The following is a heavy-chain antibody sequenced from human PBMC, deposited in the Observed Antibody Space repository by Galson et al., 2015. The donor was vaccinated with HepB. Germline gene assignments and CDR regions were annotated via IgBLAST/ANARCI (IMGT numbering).Heavy chain of an antibody. CDR3: ARHEREVVVVPAAKVGPAPIDY. CDR2: IYPGDSDT. D-gene: IGHD2-2*01. CDR1: GYSFTSYW. Sequence: QSGAEVKKPGESLKISCKGSGYSFTSYWIGWVRQMPGKGLEWMGIIYPGDSDTRYSPSFQGQVTISADKSISTAYLQWSSLKASDTAMYYCARHEREVVVVPAAKVGPAPIDYWGQGTLVTVSS. J-gene: IGHJ4*02. V-gene: IGHV5-51*01.